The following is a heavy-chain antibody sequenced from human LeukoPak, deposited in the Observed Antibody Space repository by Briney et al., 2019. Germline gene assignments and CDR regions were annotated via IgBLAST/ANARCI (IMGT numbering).Heavy chain of an antibody. V-gene: IGHV4-59*01. J-gene: IGHJ4*02. CDR2: IFYSGNT. CDR1: GXSITSYY. CDR3: ARVFRRDGYFDY. Sequence: NPSETLSLTWTVSGXSITSYYGSWIRQPPGKGREWIGYIFYSGNTDYNPSLKSRVTISVDTSRNQFSLKLDSVTAADTAVYYCARVFRRDGYFDYWGQGTLVTVSS. D-gene: IGHD5-24*01.